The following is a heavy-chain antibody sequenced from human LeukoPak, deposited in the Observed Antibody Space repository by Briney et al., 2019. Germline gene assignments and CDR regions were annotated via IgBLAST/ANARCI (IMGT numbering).Heavy chain of an antibody. V-gene: IGHV3-11*04. CDR1: GFTFSDYY. CDR3: ARRSEYSSGWYLDY. CDR2: ISSSGSTM. Sequence: PGGSLRLSCATSGFTFSDYYMSWIRQAPGKGLEWVSYISSSGSTMYYADSVKGRFTISRDNAKNSLYLQMNSLRADDTAVHYCARRSEYSSGWYLDYWGQGTLVTVSS. D-gene: IGHD6-19*01. J-gene: IGHJ4*02.